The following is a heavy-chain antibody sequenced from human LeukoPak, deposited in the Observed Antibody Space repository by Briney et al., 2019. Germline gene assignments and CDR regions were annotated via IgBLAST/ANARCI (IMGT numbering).Heavy chain of an antibody. CDR3: ASGGGVVVPVPFQH. D-gene: IGHD2-2*01. CDR1: GGSISSSSYY. J-gene: IGHJ1*01. Sequence: SETLSLTCTVSGGSISSSSYYWGWIRQPPGKGLEWIGSIYYSGSTYYNPFLKSRVTISVDTSKNQFSLRLSSVTAADTAVYYCASGGGVVVPVPFQHWGQGTLVTVSS. CDR2: IYYSGST. V-gene: IGHV4-39*01.